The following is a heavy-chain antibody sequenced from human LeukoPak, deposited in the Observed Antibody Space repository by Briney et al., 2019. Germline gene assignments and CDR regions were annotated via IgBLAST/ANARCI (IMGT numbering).Heavy chain of an antibody. CDR3: AREAQYYDFWSGYYNYYYMDV. J-gene: IGHJ6*03. CDR2: IIPIFGTA. CDR1: GGTFSSYA. V-gene: IGHV1-69*05. Sequence: SVKVSCKASGGTFSSYAISWVRQAPGQGLEWMGGIIPIFGTANYAQKFQGRVTITTDESTSTAYMELSSLRSEDTAVYYCAREAQYYDFWSGYYNYYYMDVWGKWTTVTVSS. D-gene: IGHD3-3*01.